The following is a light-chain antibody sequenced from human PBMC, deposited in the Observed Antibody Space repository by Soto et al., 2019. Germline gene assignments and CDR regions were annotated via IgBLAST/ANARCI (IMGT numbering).Light chain of an antibody. CDR3: QQYNNWPPIT. CDR1: QGIGSY. CDR2: DAS. J-gene: IGKJ5*01. Sequence: IQLTQSPSSLSASVGDRVTITCRASQGIGSYLAWYQQKPGEAPKLLIFDASTLQSGVPSRFSGSGSGTDFTLTISSLQAEDFAVYYCQQYNNWPPITFGQGTHWRL. V-gene: IGKV1-9*01.